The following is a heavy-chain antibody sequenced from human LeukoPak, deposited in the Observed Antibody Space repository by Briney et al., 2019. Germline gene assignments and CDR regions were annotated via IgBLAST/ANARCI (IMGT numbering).Heavy chain of an antibody. CDR1: GFTFSSYA. J-gene: IGHJ1*01. CDR2: ISYDGSNQ. Sequence: SGGSLRLSCAASGFTFSSYAMHWVRQAPGKGLEWVAVISYDGSNQYYADSVKGRFTISRDNSKNTLSLQVNSLRPEDTAVYYCARGFVDCTSTSCSGAQYFQDWGQGTLVSVFS. D-gene: IGHD2-2*01. CDR3: ARGFVDCTSTSCSGAQYFQD. V-gene: IGHV3-30-3*01.